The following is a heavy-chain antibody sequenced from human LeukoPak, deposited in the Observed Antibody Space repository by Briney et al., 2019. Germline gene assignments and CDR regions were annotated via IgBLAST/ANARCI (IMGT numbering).Heavy chain of an antibody. J-gene: IGHJ4*02. V-gene: IGHV3-21*01. CDR3: VRESVYYASSAYYPVLDS. Sequence: GGSLRLSGAASGFTFSSHSMNWFGQAPGKGLDWVSVITSGGDDIYYADSRKGRFTFSRDHAKNSLSLQVNSPRAEDTALYYCVRESVYYASSAYYPVLDSSGQGTLVTVSS. CDR1: GFTFSSHS. D-gene: IGHD3-22*01. CDR2: ITSGGDDI.